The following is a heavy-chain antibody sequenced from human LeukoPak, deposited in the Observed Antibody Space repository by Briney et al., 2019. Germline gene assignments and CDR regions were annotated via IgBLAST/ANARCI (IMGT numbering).Heavy chain of an antibody. V-gene: IGHV4-39*07. CDR1: GGSISSSRHY. J-gene: IGHJ3*02. CDR3: ARWGRQLPPQRAFDI. CDR2: IYYRGST. D-gene: IGHD6-6*01. Sequence: SETLSLTCTVSGGSISSSRHYWGWIRQPPGEGLEWIGTIYYRGSTSSKPSLKSRVTISVDTSKNQFSLKLSSVTAADTAVYYCARWGRQLPPQRAFDIWGQGTMVTVSS.